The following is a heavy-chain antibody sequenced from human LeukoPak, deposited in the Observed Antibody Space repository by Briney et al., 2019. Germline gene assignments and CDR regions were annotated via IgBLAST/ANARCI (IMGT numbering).Heavy chain of an antibody. CDR3: ARHHPFWSGHVYYLDY. V-gene: IGHV4-39*01. D-gene: IGHD3-3*01. CDR1: GGSISSSSYY. Sequence: SETLSLTCTVSGGSISSSSYYWGWIRQPPGKGLEWIGSIYYTGSTYYNPSLKSRVAMSVDASKNQFSLKLSSVTAADTAVYYFARHHPFWSGHVYYLDYWGQGTLVTVSS. J-gene: IGHJ4*02. CDR2: IYYTGST.